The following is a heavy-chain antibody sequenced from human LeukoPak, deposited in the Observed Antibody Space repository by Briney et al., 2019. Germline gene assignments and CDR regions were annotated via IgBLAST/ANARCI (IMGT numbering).Heavy chain of an antibody. D-gene: IGHD6-6*01. CDR2: ISSSSSHI. Sequence: PGGSLRLSCAASGFTFSSYSMNWVRQAPGEGLEWVSSISSSSSHIYYADSVKGRFTISRDNAKNSLYLQMNSLRAEDTAVYYCARDGGSSSSAFDIWGQGTMVTVSS. CDR3: ARDGGSSSSAFDI. CDR1: GFTFSSYS. J-gene: IGHJ3*02. V-gene: IGHV3-21*01.